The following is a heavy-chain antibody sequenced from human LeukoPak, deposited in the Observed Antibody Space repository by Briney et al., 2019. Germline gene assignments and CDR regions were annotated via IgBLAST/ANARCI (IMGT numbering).Heavy chain of an antibody. J-gene: IGHJ4*02. V-gene: IGHV1-46*01. CDR3: ARTSTYYDSSGSIDY. Sequence: ASVKVSCKASGYTFTSYYMHWVRQAPGQGLEWMGIINPSGGSTSYAQKFQGRVTVTRDTSTSTVYMELSSLRSEDTAVYYCARTSTYYDSSGSIDYWGQGTLVTVSS. D-gene: IGHD3-22*01. CDR2: INPSGGST. CDR1: GYTFTSYY.